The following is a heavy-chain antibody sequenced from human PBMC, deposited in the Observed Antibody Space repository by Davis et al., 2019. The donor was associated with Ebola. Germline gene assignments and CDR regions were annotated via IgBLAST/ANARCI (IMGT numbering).Heavy chain of an antibody. CDR1: GYRFTSYW. CDR3: ERHYSATSYYYYGMDV. V-gene: IGHV5-51*01. Sequence: PGGSLRLSCKGSGYRFTSYWIGWVRQMPGKGLEWMGIIYPGDSDTRYSPSFQGQVTISADKSISTTYLQWSSLKASDTAMYYCERHYSATSYYYYGMDVWGQGTTVTVSS. CDR2: IYPGDSDT. J-gene: IGHJ6*02. D-gene: IGHD2-21*01.